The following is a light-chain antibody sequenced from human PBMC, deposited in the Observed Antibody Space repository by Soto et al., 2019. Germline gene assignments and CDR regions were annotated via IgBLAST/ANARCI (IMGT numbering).Light chain of an antibody. CDR2: DVS. J-gene: IGLJ1*01. CDR3: SSYTSRSTPYI. CDR1: SSDVGGYNY. V-gene: IGLV2-14*01. Sequence: HSVLTQPASVSGSPGQSITISCTGTSSDVGGYNYVSWYQQHPGKAPKLMIHDVSNRPSGVSNRFSGSKSGNTASLTISGLQAEDEADYYCSSYTSRSTPYIFGTGTKV.